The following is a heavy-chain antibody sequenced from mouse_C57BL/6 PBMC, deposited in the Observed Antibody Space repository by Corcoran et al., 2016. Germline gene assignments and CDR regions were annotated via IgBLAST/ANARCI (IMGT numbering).Heavy chain of an antibody. D-gene: IGHD3-3*01. V-gene: IGHV1-63*01. CDR3: SRSTGTGDFDY. CDR2: IYPGGGYT. CDR1: GYTFTHYW. Sequence: QVQLRPSGADLVRPGTSVKMSCKASGYTFTHYWIGWEKHRPGHGLEWIGDIYPGGGYTNYNEKFKGKATLTADKSSSTDYMQFSSLTSEDSALYDGSRSTGTGDFDYLGQGTALAVSS. J-gene: IGHJ2*01.